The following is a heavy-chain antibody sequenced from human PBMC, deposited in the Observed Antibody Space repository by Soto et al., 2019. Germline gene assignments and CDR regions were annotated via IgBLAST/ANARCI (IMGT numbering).Heavy chain of an antibody. V-gene: IGHV3-11*01. J-gene: IGHJ6*03. CDR2: ISSSGSTI. CDR3: ARVPSRSGDYSYYYYYYMDV. CDR1: GFTFSDYY. Sequence: GGSLRLSCAASGFTFSDYYMSWIRQAPGKGLEWVSYISSSGSTIYYADSVKGRFTISRDNAKNSLYLQMNSLRAEDTAVYYRARVPSRSGDYSYYYYYYMDVWGKGHTATVSS. D-gene: IGHD6-19*01.